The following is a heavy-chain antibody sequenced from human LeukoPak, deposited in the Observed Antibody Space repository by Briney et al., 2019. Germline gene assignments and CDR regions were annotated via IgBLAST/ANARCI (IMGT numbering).Heavy chain of an antibody. J-gene: IGHJ4*02. V-gene: IGHV5-51*01. CDR1: GYSFTSYW. CDR2: MYPGDSDT. Sequence: GESLKISCKGSGYSFTSYWISWVRQMPGKGLEWMGIMYPGDSDTRYSPSFQGQVTISVDKSISTAYLQWSSLKASDTAMYYCGRHLYGGNSAIDYWGQGTLVTVSS. D-gene: IGHD4-23*01. CDR3: GRHLYGGNSAIDY.